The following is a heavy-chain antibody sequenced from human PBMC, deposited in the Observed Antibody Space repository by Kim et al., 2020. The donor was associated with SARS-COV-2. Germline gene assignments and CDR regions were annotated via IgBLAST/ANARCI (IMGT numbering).Heavy chain of an antibody. Sequence: SPSFQGQVTISADKSISTAYLQWSSLKASDTAMYYCARPGGSSWDDAFDIWGQGTMVTVSS. D-gene: IGHD6-13*01. J-gene: IGHJ3*02. V-gene: IGHV5-51*01. CDR3: ARPGGSSWDDAFDI.